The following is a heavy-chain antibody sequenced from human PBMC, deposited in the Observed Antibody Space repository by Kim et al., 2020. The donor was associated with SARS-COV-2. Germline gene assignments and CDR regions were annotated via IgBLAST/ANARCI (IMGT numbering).Heavy chain of an antibody. J-gene: IGHJ4*02. CDR2: ISGSGGST. CDR3: ARNPTVGFYDYVWESWAY. Sequence: GGSLRLSCAASGFTFSSYAMSWVRQAPGKGLEWVSAISGSGGSTYYADSVKGLFTISRDNSKNTLYLQMNSLRAEDTAVYYCARNPTVGFYDYVWESWAYWGQGTLVTVSS. CDR1: GFTFSSYA. D-gene: IGHD3-16*01. V-gene: IGHV3-23*01.